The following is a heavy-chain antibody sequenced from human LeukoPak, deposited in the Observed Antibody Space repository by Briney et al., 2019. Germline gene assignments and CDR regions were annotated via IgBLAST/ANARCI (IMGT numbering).Heavy chain of an antibody. CDR3: ARGSKPGDCHDY. V-gene: IGHV4-4*07. J-gene: IGHJ4*02. Sequence: PETLSLTRTESGGSISSSSWCWIRQPAGTGLEWIGHIYTSRSTNCNPSLQSRVTMSVDTSKNQFSLKLSSVTAADTAVYYCARGSKPGDCHDYWGQGTLVTVSS. CDR1: GGSISSSS. CDR2: IYTSRST. D-gene: IGHD2-21*02.